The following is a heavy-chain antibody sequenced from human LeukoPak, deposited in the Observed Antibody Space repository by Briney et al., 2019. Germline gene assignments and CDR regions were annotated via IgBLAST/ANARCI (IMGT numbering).Heavy chain of an antibody. CDR2: IIPIFGTA. D-gene: IGHD2-15*01. Sequence: SVKVSCKASGGTFSSYAISWVRQAPGQGLEWMGGIIPIFGTANYAQKFQGRVTITTDESTSTAYMELSSLKSEDTAVYYCARARIVVVVAATQGYFDLWGRGTLVTVSS. CDR1: GGTFSSYA. CDR3: ARARIVVVVAATQGYFDL. V-gene: IGHV1-69*05. J-gene: IGHJ2*01.